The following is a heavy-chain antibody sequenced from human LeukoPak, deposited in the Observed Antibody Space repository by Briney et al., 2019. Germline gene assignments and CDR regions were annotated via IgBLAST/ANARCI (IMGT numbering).Heavy chain of an antibody. V-gene: IGHV3-48*01. CDR1: GFTLRSYS. D-gene: IGHD3-16*02. CDR3: ARDRPSLGELLLEY. Sequence: GGSLRLSSAPPGFTLRSYSMNWVRQAPGKGLEWVSYISSSSSTIYYADSVKGRFTISRDNAKNSLYLQMNSLRAEDTAVYYCARDRPSLGELLLEYWGQGTLVTVSS. J-gene: IGHJ4*02. CDR2: ISSSSSTI.